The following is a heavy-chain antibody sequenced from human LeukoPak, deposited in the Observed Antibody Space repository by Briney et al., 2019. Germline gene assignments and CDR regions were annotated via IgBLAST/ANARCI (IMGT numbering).Heavy chain of an antibody. Sequence: ASVKVSCKASGYTFTSYGISWVRQAPGQGLEWMGWISAYNGNTNYAQKLQGRVTMTTDTSTSTAYMELRSLRSDDTAVYYCARGRSLAYCGGDCYSSFDPWGQGTLVTVFS. V-gene: IGHV1-18*01. D-gene: IGHD2-21*02. J-gene: IGHJ5*02. CDR1: GYTFTSYG. CDR3: ARGRSLAYCGGDCYSSFDP. CDR2: ISAYNGNT.